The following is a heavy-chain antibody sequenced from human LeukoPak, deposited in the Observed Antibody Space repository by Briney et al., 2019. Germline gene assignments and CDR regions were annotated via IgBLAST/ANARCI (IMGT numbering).Heavy chain of an antibody. CDR1: GFTFRSYS. CDR2: ITSGSSPI. V-gene: IGHV3-48*02. Sequence: GGSLRLSCAASGFTFRSYSMNWVRQAPGKGLEWVSYITSGSSPIYYADSVKGRFTISRDNAKNSLYLQMNSLRDEDTAVYYCARRAYGDDSFDYWGQGTLVTVSS. CDR3: ARRAYGDDSFDY. D-gene: IGHD4-17*01. J-gene: IGHJ4*02.